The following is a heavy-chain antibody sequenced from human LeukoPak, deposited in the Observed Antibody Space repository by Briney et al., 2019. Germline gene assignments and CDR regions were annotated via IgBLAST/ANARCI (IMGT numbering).Heavy chain of an antibody. D-gene: IGHD4-17*01. CDR1: GFTASSNY. Sequence: GGSLRLSCAASGFTASSNYMSWVRQAPGKGLEWVSSISGGGETTYYADSAKGRFTISRDNSQNTLYLQMNSLRAEDTAVYYCARDYADYVGYFFFDYWGQGTLVTVSS. CDR3: ARDYADYVGYFFFDY. CDR2: ISGGGETT. J-gene: IGHJ4*02. V-gene: IGHV3-23*01.